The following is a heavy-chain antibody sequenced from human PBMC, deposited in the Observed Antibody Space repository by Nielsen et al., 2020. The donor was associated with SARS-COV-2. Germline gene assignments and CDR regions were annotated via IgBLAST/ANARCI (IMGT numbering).Heavy chain of an antibody. D-gene: IGHD7-27*01. CDR1: GFTVSSNY. CDR3: ARDLGPYGMDV. CDR2: IYSGGST. J-gene: IGHJ6*02. V-gene: IGHV3-53*01. Sequence: GSLKISCAASGFTVSSNYMSWVRQAPGKGLEWVSVIYSGGSTYYADSVKGRFTISRDNSKNTLYLQMNSLRAEDTAVYYCARDLGPYGMDVWGQGTTVTVSS.